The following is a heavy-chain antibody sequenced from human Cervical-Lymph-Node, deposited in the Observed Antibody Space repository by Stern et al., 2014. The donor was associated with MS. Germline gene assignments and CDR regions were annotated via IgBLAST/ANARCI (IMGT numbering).Heavy chain of an antibody. Sequence: VQLVESGGGVVQPGRSLRLSCAASGFTFSSYGMHWVRQAPGQGLEWVAVISYDGSNKYYADSVKGRFTISRDNSKNTLYLQMNSLRAEDTAVYYCAKDGDYYGPRGGAFDIWGQGTMVTVSS. CDR3: AKDGDYYGPRGGAFDI. CDR2: ISYDGSNK. V-gene: IGHV3-30*18. J-gene: IGHJ3*02. CDR1: GFTFSSYG. D-gene: IGHD3-10*01.